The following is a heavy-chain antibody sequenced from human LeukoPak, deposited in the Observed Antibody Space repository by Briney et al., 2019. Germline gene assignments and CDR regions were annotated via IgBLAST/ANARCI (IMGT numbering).Heavy chain of an antibody. Sequence: GGSLRLSCAASGFTFSNYAMHWSRQAPGKGLEWVAVISHDGVNQYYADSVKGRFTISRDNSKNTLYLQMSSLRAEDTAVYYCAKDYRVGCTGGSCYPIDYWGQGTLVTVSS. J-gene: IGHJ4*02. CDR1: GFTFSNYA. V-gene: IGHV3-30*15. D-gene: IGHD2-15*01. CDR2: ISHDGVNQ. CDR3: AKDYRVGCTGGSCYPIDY.